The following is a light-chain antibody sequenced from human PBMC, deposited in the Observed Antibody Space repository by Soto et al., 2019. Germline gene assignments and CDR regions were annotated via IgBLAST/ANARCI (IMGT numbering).Light chain of an antibody. CDR1: NSNVGNNT. Sequence: QSVLTQPPSASGTPGQTLTISCSGSNSNVGNNTVNWYQQFPGTSPRLLIEANNQRASGVPDRFSGSKSANSASLAISGLKSEDEADYYCAAWDDGLNGWLFGGGTKVTVL. CDR2: ANN. CDR3: AAWDDGLNGWL. V-gene: IGLV1-44*01. J-gene: IGLJ3*02.